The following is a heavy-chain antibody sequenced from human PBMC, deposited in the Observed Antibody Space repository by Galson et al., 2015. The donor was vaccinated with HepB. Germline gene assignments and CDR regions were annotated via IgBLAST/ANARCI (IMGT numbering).Heavy chain of an antibody. CDR3: ARDPTARDIVVVPAAIGGWFDR. Sequence: SVKVSCKASGYTFTSYYMHWVRQAPGQGLEWMGIINPSGGSTSYAQKFQGRVTMTRDTSTSTVYMELSSLRSEDTAVYYCARDPTARDIVVVPAAIGGWFDRWGQGTLVTVSS. CDR2: INPSGGST. J-gene: IGHJ5*02. D-gene: IGHD2-2*02. CDR1: GYTFTSYY. V-gene: IGHV1-46*01.